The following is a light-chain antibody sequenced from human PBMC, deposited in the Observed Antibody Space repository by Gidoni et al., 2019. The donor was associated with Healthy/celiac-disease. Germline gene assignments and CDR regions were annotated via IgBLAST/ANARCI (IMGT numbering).Light chain of an antibody. CDR3: QSYDSSLSAYVV. V-gene: IGLV1-40*01. Sequence: QSVLTQPPSVSGAPGQKVTIPCTGSSSNTGAGYDVHWYQQLPGTAPKLLIYGNSNRPSGVPDRFSCSKSGTSASLAITGLQAEDEADYYCQSYDSSLSAYVVFGGGTKLTVL. J-gene: IGLJ2*01. CDR1: SSNTGAGYD. CDR2: GNS.